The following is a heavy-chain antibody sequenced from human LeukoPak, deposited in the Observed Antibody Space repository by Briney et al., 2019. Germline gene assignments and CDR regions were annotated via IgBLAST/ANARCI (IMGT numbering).Heavy chain of an antibody. D-gene: IGHD3-10*01. CDR3: ARAYGSGSSYHPDY. J-gene: IGHJ4*02. CDR1: GYTFTAYY. V-gene: IGHV1-2*02. CDR2: INPNSGGT. Sequence: ASVKVSCKASGYTFTAYYMHWVRQAPGQGLEWMGWINPNSGGTNSSQKFQDRVTLTRDTSISTAYMELGSLRSDDTAIYYCARAYGSGSSYHPDYWGQGTLVTVS.